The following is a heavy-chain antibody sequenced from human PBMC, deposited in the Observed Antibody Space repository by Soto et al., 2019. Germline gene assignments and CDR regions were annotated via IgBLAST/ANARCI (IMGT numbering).Heavy chain of an antibody. CDR3: ARPYYYVSSGYSNWFDP. D-gene: IGHD3-22*01. CDR2: IYYSGST. CDR1: GGSISSSSYY. V-gene: IGHV4-39*01. J-gene: IGHJ5*02. Sequence: SETLSLTCTVSGGSISSSSYYWGWIRQPPGKGLEWIGSIYYSGSTYYNPSLKSRVTISVDTSKNQFSLKLSSVTAADTAVYYCARPYYYVSSGYSNWFDPWGQGTLVTVSS.